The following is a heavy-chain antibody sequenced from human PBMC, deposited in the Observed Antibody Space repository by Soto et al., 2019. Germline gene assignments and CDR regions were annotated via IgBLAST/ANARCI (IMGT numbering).Heavy chain of an antibody. D-gene: IGHD6-13*01. CDR1: GGSISSYY. Sequence: SETLSLTCTVSGGSISSYYWSWIRQPPGKGLEWIGYIYYSGSTNYNPSLKSRVTISVDTSKNQFSPKLSSVTAADTAVYYCARSIEAAPPIGGMDVWGQGTTVTVSS. CDR3: ARSIEAAPPIGGMDV. V-gene: IGHV4-59*01. J-gene: IGHJ6*02. CDR2: IYYSGST.